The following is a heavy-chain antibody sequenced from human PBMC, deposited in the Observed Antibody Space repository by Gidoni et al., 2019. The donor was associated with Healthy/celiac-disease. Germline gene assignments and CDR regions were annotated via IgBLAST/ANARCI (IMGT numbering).Heavy chain of an antibody. J-gene: IGHJ4*02. Sequence: QVQLQESGPGLVKPSQTLPLTCTVSGGSSSSGGYYWSWIRQHPGKGLECIGYIYYSGSTYYNPSLKSRVTISVDTSKNQFSLKLSSVPAADTAVYYCARSGLGYGGNATTRDDYWGQGTLVTVSS. CDR1: GGSSSSGGYY. CDR2: IYYSGST. D-gene: IGHD4-17*01. CDR3: ARSGLGYGGNATTRDDY. V-gene: IGHV4-31*03.